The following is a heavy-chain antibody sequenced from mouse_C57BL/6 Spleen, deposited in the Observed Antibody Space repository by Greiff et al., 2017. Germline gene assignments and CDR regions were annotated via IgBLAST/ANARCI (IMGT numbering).Heavy chain of an antibody. CDR1: GYTFTGYW. D-gene: IGHD1-1*01. CDR2: ILPGSGST. V-gene: IGHV1-9*01. J-gene: IGHJ4*01. Sequence: QVQLQQSGAELMKPGASVKLSCKATGYTFTGYWIEWVKQRPGHGLEWIGEILPGSGSTNSNEKFKGKATFTADPSSNTAYMQLSSLTTEDSAIYYCARHYYGSSPYAMDYWGQGTSVTVSS. CDR3: ARHYYGSSPYAMDY.